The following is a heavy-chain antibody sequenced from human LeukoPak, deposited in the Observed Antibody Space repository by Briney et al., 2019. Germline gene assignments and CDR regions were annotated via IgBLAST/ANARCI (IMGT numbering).Heavy chain of an antibody. V-gene: IGHV4-34*01. J-gene: IGHJ4*02. CDR1: GGSFSGYY. D-gene: IGHD6-6*01. CDR3: ARAPYSQLVAYYFDY. Sequence: SETLSLTCAVYGGSFSGYYWSWIRQPPGKGLEWIGEINHSGSTNYNPSLKSRVTISVDTSKNQFSLKLSSVTAADTAVYYCARAPYSQLVAYYFDYWGQGTLVTVSS. CDR2: INHSGST.